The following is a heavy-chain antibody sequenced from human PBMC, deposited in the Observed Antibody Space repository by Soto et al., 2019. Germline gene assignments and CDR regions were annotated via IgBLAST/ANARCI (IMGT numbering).Heavy chain of an antibody. CDR2: INQDGTEK. J-gene: IGHJ4*02. Sequence: LRLSCAASGFTFSSYWMSWVRQAPGKGLEWVANINQDGTEKYYVDSVKGRFTISRDNAENSLYLQMNSLRAEDTAVYYCARDQVVYDIILSYWGQGTLVTVSS. CDR3: ARDQVVYDIILSY. CDR1: GFTFSSYW. D-gene: IGHD2-8*02. V-gene: IGHV3-7*01.